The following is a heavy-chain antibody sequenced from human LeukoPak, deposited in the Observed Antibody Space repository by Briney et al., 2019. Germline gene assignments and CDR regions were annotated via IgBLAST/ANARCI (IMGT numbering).Heavy chain of an antibody. D-gene: IGHD1-26*01. CDR2: MNPNRGNT. CDR1: GYTFTRYD. J-gene: IGHJ4*02. V-gene: IGHV1-8*03. CDR3: ARGPLIFVGARHSFDY. Sequence: ASVKVSCKASGYTFTRYDLNWVRQAPGQGLEWMGWMNPNRGNTGNAQKFQGRVSITRNTAIRTAYMELSSLRSEDTAVSYCARGPLIFVGARHSFDYWGQGTLLTVSS.